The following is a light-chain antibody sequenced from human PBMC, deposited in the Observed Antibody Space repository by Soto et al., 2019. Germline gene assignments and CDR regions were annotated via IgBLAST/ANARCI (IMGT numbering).Light chain of an antibody. CDR2: GAS. V-gene: IGKV3-15*01. CDR1: QSISGT. Sequence: EILMTQSPATLAVSPGGRAPLSCRASQSISGTLAWYQQKPGQAPRLLIYGASTRATSFPARFSGSGSGTDFTLTISSLQSEDFEVYYCQQYNNWPWTFGQGTKVDIK. J-gene: IGKJ1*01. CDR3: QQYNNWPWT.